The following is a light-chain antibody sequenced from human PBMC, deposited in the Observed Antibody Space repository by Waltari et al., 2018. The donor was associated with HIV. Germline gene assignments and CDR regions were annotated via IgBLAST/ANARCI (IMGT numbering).Light chain of an antibody. CDR1: QSVLYSSNNKNY. Sequence: DIVMTQSPDSLAVSLGERATINCKSSQSVLYSSNNKNYLAWYQQKPGQPPNLLIYWASTRESGVPDRFSGSGSGTDFTLTISSLQAEDVAVYYCQQYYSIPRTFGQGTKVEI. J-gene: IGKJ1*01. CDR2: WAS. V-gene: IGKV4-1*01. CDR3: QQYYSIPRT.